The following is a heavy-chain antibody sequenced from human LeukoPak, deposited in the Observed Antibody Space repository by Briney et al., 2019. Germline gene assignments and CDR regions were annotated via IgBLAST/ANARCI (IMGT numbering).Heavy chain of an antibody. CDR1: GGSISSGSYY. V-gene: IGHV4-61*01. Sequence: SQTLSLTCTVSGGSISSGSYYWSWLRQPPGKGLEWIGYIYYSGSTNYNPSLKSRVTISVDTSKNQFSLKLSSVTAADTAVYYCAGWDDAFDIWGQGTMVTVSS. D-gene: IGHD6-19*01. CDR3: AGWDDAFDI. CDR2: IYYSGST. J-gene: IGHJ3*02.